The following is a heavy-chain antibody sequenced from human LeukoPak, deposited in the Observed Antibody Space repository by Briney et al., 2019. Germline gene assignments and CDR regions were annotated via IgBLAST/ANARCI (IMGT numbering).Heavy chain of an antibody. CDR3: ARDGGFDI. CDR1: GFTFSSYN. J-gene: IGHJ3*02. V-gene: IGHV3-48*02. Sequence: GGSLRLSCEASGFTFSSYNMNGVRQAPGKGLDWVSYISSSSNSIYYADSVKGRFTISRDNAKNSLYLQMNSLRDKDTVVYYCARDGGFDIWGQGTMVTVSS. CDR2: ISSSSNSI. D-gene: IGHD4-23*01.